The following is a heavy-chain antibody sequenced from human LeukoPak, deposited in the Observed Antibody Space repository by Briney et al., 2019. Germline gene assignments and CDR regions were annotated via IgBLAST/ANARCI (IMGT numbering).Heavy chain of an antibody. Sequence: PSETLSLTCTVSGGSISSSSYYWSWIRQPPGKGLEWIGYIYYSGSTNYNPSLKSRVTISVDTSKNQFSLKLSSVTAADTAVYYCARHGDRSYWGQGTLVTVSS. V-gene: IGHV4-61*05. CDR3: ARHGDRSY. J-gene: IGHJ4*02. CDR2: IYYSGST. D-gene: IGHD3-10*01. CDR1: GGSISSSSYY.